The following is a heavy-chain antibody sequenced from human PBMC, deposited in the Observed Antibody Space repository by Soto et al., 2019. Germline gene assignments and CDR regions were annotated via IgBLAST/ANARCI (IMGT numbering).Heavy chain of an antibody. J-gene: IGHJ4*02. CDR1: GYTFTSYA. Sequence: QVQLVQSGAEVKKPGASVKVSCKASGYTFTSYAMHWVRQAPGQRLEWMGWINAGNGNTKYSQKFQGRVTITRDTXXSTAYMELSSLRAEDTAVYYCASAVGVVVPAALDYWGQGTLVNVSS. CDR3: ASAVGVVVPAALDY. V-gene: IGHV1-3*01. CDR2: INAGNGNT. D-gene: IGHD3-22*01.